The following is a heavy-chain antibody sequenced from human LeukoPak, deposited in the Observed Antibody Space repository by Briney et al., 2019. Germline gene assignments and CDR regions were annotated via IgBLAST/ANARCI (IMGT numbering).Heavy chain of an antibody. CDR3: ARANYYDSSGYPRYFDY. J-gene: IGHJ4*02. V-gene: IGHV3-74*01. D-gene: IGHD3-22*01. CDR1: GFTFSSYW. CDR2: INSDGSSI. Sequence: GGSLRLSCAASGFTFSSYWTHWVRQAPGKGLVWVSRINSDGSSISYADSVKGRFTISRDNAKNTLYLQMNSLRAEDTAVYYCARANYYDSSGYPRYFDYWGQGTLVTVSS.